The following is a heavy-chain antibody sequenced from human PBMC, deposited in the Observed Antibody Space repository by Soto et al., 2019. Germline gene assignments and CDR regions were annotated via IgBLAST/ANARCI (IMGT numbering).Heavy chain of an antibody. D-gene: IGHD5-18*01. J-gene: IGHJ4*02. Sequence: SETLSLTCAVSGGSISSGGYSWSWIRQPPGKGLEWIGYIYHSGSTYYNPSLKSRVSMSVDTSKNQVSLKMSSVTAADTAVYYCARTDTAMTTPFDFWGQGTLVTVSS. CDR2: IYHSGST. V-gene: IGHV4-30-2*01. CDR1: GGSISSGGYS. CDR3: ARTDTAMTTPFDF.